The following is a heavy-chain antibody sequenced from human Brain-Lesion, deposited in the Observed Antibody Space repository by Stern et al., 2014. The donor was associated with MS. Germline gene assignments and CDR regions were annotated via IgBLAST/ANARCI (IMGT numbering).Heavy chain of an antibody. D-gene: IGHD3-22*01. J-gene: IGHJ4*02. CDR3: ATYYYDSTGYNDF. V-gene: IGHV1-2*04. CDR2: INPKSGGT. Sequence: VQLVESEAEVKKPGASVKVSCKASGYTFTGCYMHWVRQAPGQGLEWMGWINPKSGGTNYAQKFQGWVTMTRDTSINTAYMELSRLRSDDTAVYYCATYYYDSTGYNDFWGQGTLVTVSS. CDR1: GYTFTGCY.